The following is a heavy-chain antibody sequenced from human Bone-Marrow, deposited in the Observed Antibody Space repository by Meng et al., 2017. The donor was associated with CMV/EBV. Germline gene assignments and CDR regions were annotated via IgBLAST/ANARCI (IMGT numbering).Heavy chain of an antibody. D-gene: IGHD3-3*01. Sequence: SEPLSLTCVISGDSVSSNSAAWNWIRQSPSRGLEWLGRTYYRSKWYNDYAVSVKSRITINPDTSKNQFSLQLNSVTPEDTAVYYCARDPRFLEWLSFDYWGQGTLVTVSS. CDR3: ARDPRFLEWLSFDY. J-gene: IGHJ4*02. CDR1: GDSVSSNSAA. CDR2: TYYRSKWYN. V-gene: IGHV6-1*01.